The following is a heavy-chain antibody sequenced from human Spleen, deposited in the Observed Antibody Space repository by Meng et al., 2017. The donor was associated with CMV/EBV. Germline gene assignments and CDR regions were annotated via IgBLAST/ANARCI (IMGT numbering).Heavy chain of an antibody. Sequence: GESLKISCAASGFTFSNVWMVWVRQAPGKGLVWVSRINSDGSSTSYADSVKGRFTISRDNAKNTLYLQMNSLRAEDTAVYYCARRWHLDYWGQGTLVTVSS. J-gene: IGHJ4*02. CDR3: ARRWHLDY. D-gene: IGHD2-15*01. V-gene: IGHV3-74*01. CDR1: GFTFSNVW. CDR2: INSDGSST.